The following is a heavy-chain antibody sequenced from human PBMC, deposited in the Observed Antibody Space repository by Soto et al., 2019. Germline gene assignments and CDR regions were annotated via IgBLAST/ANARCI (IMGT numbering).Heavy chain of an antibody. J-gene: IGHJ2*01. CDR2: ISYDGSNK. CDR3: ARPLWRDDYNWGYFDL. Sequence: QVQLVESGGGVVQPGRSLRLSCAASGFTFSSYAMHWVRQVPGKGLEWVEVISYDGSNKYYADSVKGRFTISRDNSKNTLYLQMNSLRAEDTAVYYCARPLWRDDYNWGYFDLWGRGTLVTVSS. D-gene: IGHD4-4*01. CDR1: GFTFSSYA. V-gene: IGHV3-30-3*01.